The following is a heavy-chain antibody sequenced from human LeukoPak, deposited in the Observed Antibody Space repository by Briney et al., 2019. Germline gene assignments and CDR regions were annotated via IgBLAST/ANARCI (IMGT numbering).Heavy chain of an antibody. CDR1: GYTFTNYY. Sequence: ASVKVSCKASGYTFTNYYMHWVRQAPGQGLEWLGLITPSGGSTWYAQKFQGRVTITADESTSTAYMELSSLRSEDTAVYYCAREHKNRDYGDYGVLGYWGQGTLVTVSS. CDR3: AREHKNRDYGDYGVLGY. CDR2: ITPSGGST. V-gene: IGHV1-46*01. J-gene: IGHJ4*02. D-gene: IGHD4-17*01.